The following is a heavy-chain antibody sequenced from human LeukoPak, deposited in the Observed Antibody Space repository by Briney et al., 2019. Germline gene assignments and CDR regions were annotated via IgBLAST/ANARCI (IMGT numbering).Heavy chain of an antibody. Sequence: ASVKVSCKASGYTFTGYYMHWVRQAPGQGLEWMGWINPNSGGTNYAQKFQGWVTMTRDTSISTAYMELRSLRSDDTAVYYCARDRGIAVAATGYWGQGTLVTVSS. CDR2: INPNSGGT. D-gene: IGHD6-19*01. CDR3: ARDRGIAVAATGY. J-gene: IGHJ4*02. V-gene: IGHV1-2*04. CDR1: GYTFTGYY.